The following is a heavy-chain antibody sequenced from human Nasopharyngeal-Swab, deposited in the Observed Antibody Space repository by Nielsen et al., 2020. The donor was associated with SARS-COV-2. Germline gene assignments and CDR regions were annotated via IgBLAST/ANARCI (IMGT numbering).Heavy chain of an antibody. Sequence: GESLKISCAASGFTFSIYSMNWVRQAPGKGLEWVAYISSSSSTIYYADSVKGRFTISRDNAKNSLYLQMNSLRAEDTAVYYCAKDLSGTYSHLGYWGQGTLVTVSS. J-gene: IGHJ4*02. CDR2: ISSSSSTI. D-gene: IGHD1-26*01. CDR3: AKDLSGTYSHLGY. V-gene: IGHV3-48*01. CDR1: GFTFSIYS.